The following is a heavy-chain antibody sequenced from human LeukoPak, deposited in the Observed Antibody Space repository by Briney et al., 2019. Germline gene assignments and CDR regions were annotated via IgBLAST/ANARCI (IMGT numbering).Heavy chain of an antibody. CDR2: MNPNSGNT. V-gene: IGHV1-8*01. D-gene: IGHD2-2*02. CDR1: GYTFTSYD. CDR3: TRGSQNCASASCYNF. Sequence: ASVKVSCKASGYTFTSYDINWVRQAVGQGLEWMGWMNPNSGNTGYAQKFQGRVTMTRSTSISTAYMELGSLTSEDTAVYYCTRGSQNCASASCYNFWGQGTLDTVSS. J-gene: IGHJ4*02.